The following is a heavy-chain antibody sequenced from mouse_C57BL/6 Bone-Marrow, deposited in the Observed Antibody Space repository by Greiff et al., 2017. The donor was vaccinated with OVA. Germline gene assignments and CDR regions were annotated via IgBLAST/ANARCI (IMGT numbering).Heavy chain of an antibody. V-gene: IGHV1-62-2*01. Sequence: QVQLKESGAELSKPGASVKLSCKASGYTFTEYTIHWVKQRSGQGLEWIGWFYPGSGSIKYNEKFKDKAPLTADKSSSTVYMELSRLTSEDSAVYFCARHEDRGAPGFAYWGQGTLVTVSA. CDR3: ARHEDRGAPGFAY. CDR1: GYTFTEYT. J-gene: IGHJ3*01. CDR2: FYPGSGSI. D-gene: IGHD3-1*01.